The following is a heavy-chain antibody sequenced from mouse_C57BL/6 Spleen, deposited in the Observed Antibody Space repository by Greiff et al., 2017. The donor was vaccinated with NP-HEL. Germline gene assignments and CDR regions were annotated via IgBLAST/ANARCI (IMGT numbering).Heavy chain of an antibody. J-gene: IGHJ3*01. D-gene: IGHD2-2*01. V-gene: IGHV1-64*01. CDR2: IHPNSGSN. Sequence: QVQLQQPGAELVKPGASVKLSCKASGYTFTSYWMHWVKQRPGQGLEWIGMIHPNSGSNNYNEKFKSKATLTVDKSSSTAYMQLSSLTSEYSAVYYCAVYYGYDAWFAYWGQGTLVTVSA. CDR3: AVYYGYDAWFAY. CDR1: GYTFTSYW.